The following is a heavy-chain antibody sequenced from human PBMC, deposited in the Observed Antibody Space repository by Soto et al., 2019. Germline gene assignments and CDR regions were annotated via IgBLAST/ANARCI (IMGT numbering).Heavy chain of an antibody. V-gene: IGHV3-23*01. CDR2: ISGGGSGA. CDR3: ARDIWGYTH. J-gene: IGHJ4*02. D-gene: IGHD3-16*01. Sequence: EVQLLESGGGLVQPGGSLRLSCTASGFTFSDHAMTWVRQAPGKGLEWLSGISGGGSGAYYADSVKGRFTVSRANTIKTLFLQMDSRRVEDTGVYYCARDIWGYTHWGQGTRVTVSS. CDR1: GFTFSDHA.